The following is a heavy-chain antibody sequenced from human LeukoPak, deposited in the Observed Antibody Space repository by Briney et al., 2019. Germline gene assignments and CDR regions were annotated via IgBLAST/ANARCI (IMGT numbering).Heavy chain of an antibody. Sequence: ASVKVSCKASGYTFTGYYMHWVRQAPGQGLEWMGRINPNSGGTNYAQKFQGRVTMTEDTSTDTAYMELSSLRSEDTAVYYCARGQQWRGLEGYFDYWGRGTLVTVSS. CDR1: GYTFTGYY. V-gene: IGHV1-2*06. CDR3: ARGQQWRGLEGYFDY. D-gene: IGHD6-19*01. J-gene: IGHJ4*02. CDR2: INPNSGGT.